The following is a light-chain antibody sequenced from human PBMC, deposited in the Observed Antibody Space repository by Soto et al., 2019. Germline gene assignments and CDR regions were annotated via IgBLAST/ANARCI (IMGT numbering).Light chain of an antibody. CDR3: CAYAGSNTLV. CDR2: EGN. Sequence: QSVLTQPASVSGSPGQSITISCTGTSSDVGSYNLVSWYQQHPGKAPKLMIYEGNKRPSGVSNRFSASKYGNTASLTISGLQAEDEADYYCCAYAGSNTLVFGGGTKVTVL. J-gene: IGLJ2*01. CDR1: SSDVGSYNL. V-gene: IGLV2-23*01.